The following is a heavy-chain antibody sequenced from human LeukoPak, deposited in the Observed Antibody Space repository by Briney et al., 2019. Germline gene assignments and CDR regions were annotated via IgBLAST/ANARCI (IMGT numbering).Heavy chain of an antibody. Sequence: GGSLRLSCAASGFTFDDYAMHWVRQAPGKGLEWVSGISWNSGNIGYADSMKGRFTISRDNAKNSLYLQMNSPRAEDTALYYCAKDTGYGSGSYPSLDYWGQGTLVTVSS. CDR2: ISWNSGNI. V-gene: IGHV3-9*01. D-gene: IGHD3-10*01. CDR3: AKDTGYGSGSYPSLDY. J-gene: IGHJ4*02. CDR1: GFTFDDYA.